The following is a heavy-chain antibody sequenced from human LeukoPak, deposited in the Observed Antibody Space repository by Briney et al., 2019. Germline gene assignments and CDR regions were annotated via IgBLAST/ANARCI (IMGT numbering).Heavy chain of an antibody. CDR1: GGSITGYF. CDR3: ARGRYGFDS. D-gene: IGHD1-26*01. Sequence: SETLSLTCTVSGGSITGYFWSWIRQPPGKGLEWIGYIYYTGSTNCNPSLKSRVTISVDTSKNQFSLNLTSVTAADTAVHYCARGRYGFDSWGQGTLVTVSS. J-gene: IGHJ4*02. CDR2: IYYTGST. V-gene: IGHV4-59*01.